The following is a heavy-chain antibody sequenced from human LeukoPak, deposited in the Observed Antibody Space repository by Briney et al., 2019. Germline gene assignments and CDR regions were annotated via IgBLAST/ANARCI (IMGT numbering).Heavy chain of an antibody. J-gene: IGHJ6*03. CDR3: ARVGSSGWDYYMDV. D-gene: IGHD6-19*01. CDR2: ISSSSSYI. CDR1: GFTFSSYS. Sequence: GGSLRLSCAASGFTFSSYSTNWVRQAPGKGLEWVSSISSSSSYIYYADSVKGRFTISRDNAKNSLYLQMNSLRAEDTAVYYCARVGSSGWDYYMDVWGKGTTVTVSS. V-gene: IGHV3-21*01.